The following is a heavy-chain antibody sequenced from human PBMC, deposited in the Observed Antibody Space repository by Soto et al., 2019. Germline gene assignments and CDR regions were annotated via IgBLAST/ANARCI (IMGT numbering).Heavy chain of an antibody. D-gene: IGHD3-22*01. CDR2: IYYSGST. Sequence: SETLSLTCTVSGGSISSGGYYWSWIRQQPGKGQEWIGYIYYSGSTYYNPSLKSRVTISVDTSKNQFSLKLSSVTAADTAVYYCARATYYYDRSGYLYNFDYWGQGTLVTVSS. V-gene: IGHV4-31*03. CDR1: GGSISSGGYY. J-gene: IGHJ4*02. CDR3: ARATYYYDRSGYLYNFDY.